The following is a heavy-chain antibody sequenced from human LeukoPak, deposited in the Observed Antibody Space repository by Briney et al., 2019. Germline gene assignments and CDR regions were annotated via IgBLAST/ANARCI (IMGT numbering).Heavy chain of an antibody. CDR1: GYSISSGYY. Sequence: SETLSLTCTVSGYSISSGYYWGWIRQPPGKGLEWIGSIYHSGSTYYNPSLKSRVTISVDTSKNQFSLKLSSVTAADTAVYYCERSSWELPSTWGQGTLVTVSS. D-gene: IGHD1-26*01. J-gene: IGHJ4*02. CDR2: IYHSGST. CDR3: ERSSWELPST. V-gene: IGHV4-38-2*02.